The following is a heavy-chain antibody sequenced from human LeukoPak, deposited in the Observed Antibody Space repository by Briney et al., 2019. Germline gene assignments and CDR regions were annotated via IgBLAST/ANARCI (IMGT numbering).Heavy chain of an antibody. V-gene: IGHV1-69*05. J-gene: IGHJ4*02. CDR2: IIPIFGTA. CDR1: GGTFSSYA. Sequence: GASVKVSCKASGGTFSSYAISWVRQAPGQGLEWMGGIIPIFGTANYAQKFQGRVTITTDESTSTAYMELSSLRSEDTAVYYCARDQGDSSGLAGSFDYWGQGTLVTVSS. CDR3: ARDQGDSSGLAGSFDY. D-gene: IGHD6-19*01.